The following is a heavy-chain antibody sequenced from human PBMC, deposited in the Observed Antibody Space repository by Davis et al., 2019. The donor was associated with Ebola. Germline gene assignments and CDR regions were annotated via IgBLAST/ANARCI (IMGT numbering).Heavy chain of an antibody. CDR1: GGSFSGYY. J-gene: IGHJ4*02. Sequence: PWGSLRLSCSVYGGSFSGYYWSWIRQPPGKGLEWIGEINHSGSTNYNPSLKSRVTISVDTSKNQFSLKLSSVTAADTAVYYCASGYCSSTSCPGPFDYWGQGTLVTVSS. CDR3: ASGYCSSTSCPGPFDY. V-gene: IGHV4-34*01. D-gene: IGHD2-2*01. CDR2: INHSGST.